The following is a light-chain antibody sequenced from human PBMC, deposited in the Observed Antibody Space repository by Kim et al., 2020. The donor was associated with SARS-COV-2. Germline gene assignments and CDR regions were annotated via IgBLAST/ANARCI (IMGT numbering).Light chain of an antibody. CDR1: QSVSSRY. Sequence: EIVFTQSPGTLSLSPGERATLSCRASQSVSSRYFAWYQQKPGQAPRLLIYGASSRATGIPDRFSGSGSGTDFTLTISRLEPEDFAVYYCQQFGRSSWTFGQGTKVDIK. CDR2: GAS. V-gene: IGKV3-20*01. CDR3: QQFGRSSWT. J-gene: IGKJ1*01.